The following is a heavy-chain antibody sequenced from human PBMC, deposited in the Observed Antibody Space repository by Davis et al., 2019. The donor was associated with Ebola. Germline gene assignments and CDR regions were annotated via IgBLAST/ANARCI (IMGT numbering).Heavy chain of an antibody. J-gene: IGHJ5*02. V-gene: IGHV4-39*07. Sequence: SETLSLTCTVSGGSISSSSYYWGWIRQPPGKGLEWIGSIYYSGSTYYNPSLKSRVTISVDTSKNQFSLKLSSVTAADTAVYYCARDEAGAYCSGGSCVSWFDPWGQGTLVTVSS. CDR1: GGSISSSSYY. CDR3: ARDEAGAYCSGGSCVSWFDP. CDR2: IYYSGST. D-gene: IGHD2-15*01.